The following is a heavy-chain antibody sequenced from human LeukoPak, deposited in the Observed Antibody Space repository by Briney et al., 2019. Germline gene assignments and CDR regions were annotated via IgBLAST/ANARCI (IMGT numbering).Heavy chain of an antibody. D-gene: IGHD6-13*01. J-gene: IGHJ6*03. V-gene: IGHV4-4*07. CDR3: ARALAAAGRDYYYYMDV. Sequence: ASETLSLTCTVSGGSISSYYWSWIRQPAGKGLEWIGRIYTSGSTNYNPSLKSRVTMSADTSKNQFSLKLSSVTAADTAVYYCARALAAAGRDYYYYMDVWGKGTTVTVSS. CDR2: IYTSGST. CDR1: GGSISSYY.